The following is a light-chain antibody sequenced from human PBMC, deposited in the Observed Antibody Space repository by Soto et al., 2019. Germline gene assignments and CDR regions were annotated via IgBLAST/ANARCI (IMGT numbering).Light chain of an antibody. CDR3: GTWDSSLSVGV. J-gene: IGLJ2*01. Sequence: QSVLTQPPSVSAAPGQTVTMSCSGGSSNIGNSYVSWYQHLPGTAPKLLIYETEKRPSDVPDRFSASKSGTSATLGISGVQTGDEADYYCGTWDSSLSVGVLGGGTKLTVL. CDR2: ETE. V-gene: IGLV1-51*02. CDR1: SSNIGNSY.